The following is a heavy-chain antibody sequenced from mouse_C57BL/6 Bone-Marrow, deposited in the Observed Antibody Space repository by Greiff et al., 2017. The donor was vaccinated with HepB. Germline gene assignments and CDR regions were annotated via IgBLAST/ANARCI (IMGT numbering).Heavy chain of an antibody. V-gene: IGHV1-55*01. J-gene: IGHJ2*01. CDR3: ARSLLWLRQGYYFDY. CDR1: GYTFTSYW. D-gene: IGHD2-2*01. CDR2: IYPGSGST. Sequence: VQLQQPGAELVKPGASVKMSCKASGYTFTSYWITWVKQSPGQGLEWIGDIYPGSGSTNYNEKFKSKATLTVDTSSSTAYMQLSSLTSEDSAVYYCARSLLWLRQGYYFDYWGQGTTLTVSS.